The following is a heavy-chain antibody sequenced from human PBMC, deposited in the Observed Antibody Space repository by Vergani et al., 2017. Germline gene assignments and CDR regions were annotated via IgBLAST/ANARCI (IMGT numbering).Heavy chain of an antibody. CDR2: INHSGST. CDR1: GGSIGTSNYQ. CDR3: ARGRKYCSSTSCYLYYYYYYMDV. D-gene: IGHD2-2*01. Sequence: QLQLQESGPGLVKPSETLSLKCIVSGGSIGTSNYQWGWIRQPPGKGLEWIGEINHSGSTNYNPSLKSRVTISVDTSKNQFSLKLSSVTAADTAVYYCARGRKYCSSTSCYLYYYYYYMDVWGKGP. V-gene: IGHV4-39*07. J-gene: IGHJ6*03.